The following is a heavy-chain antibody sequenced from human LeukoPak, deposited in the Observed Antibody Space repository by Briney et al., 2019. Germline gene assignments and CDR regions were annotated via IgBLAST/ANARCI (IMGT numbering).Heavy chain of an antibody. CDR1: GYTFTGYH. CDR3: VPRGDGGFDY. Sequence: GASVKVSCKTSGYTFTGYHIHWVRQAPGQGLEWMGRMNPNSGDTNYAQNFQGRVTLTRDTSIDTAYMELSSLRSDDTAVYYCVPRGDGGFDYWGQGTLVIVSS. V-gene: IGHV1-2*06. J-gene: IGHJ4*02. CDR2: MNPNSGDT. D-gene: IGHD3-16*01.